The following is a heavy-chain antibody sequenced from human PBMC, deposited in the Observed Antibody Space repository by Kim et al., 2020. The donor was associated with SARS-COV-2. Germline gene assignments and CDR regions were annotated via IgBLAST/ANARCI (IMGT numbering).Heavy chain of an antibody. V-gene: IGHV3-33*01. J-gene: IGHJ4*02. CDR3: ATLSHKYYDILTGYSPPSFDY. CDR2: IWYDGSNK. CDR1: GFTFSSYG. Sequence: GGSLRLSCAASGFTFSSYGMHWVRQAPGKGLEWVAVIWYDGSNKYYADSVKGRFTISRDNSKNTLYLQMNSLRAEDTAVYYCATLSHKYYDILTGYSPPSFDYWGQGTLVTVSS. D-gene: IGHD3-9*01.